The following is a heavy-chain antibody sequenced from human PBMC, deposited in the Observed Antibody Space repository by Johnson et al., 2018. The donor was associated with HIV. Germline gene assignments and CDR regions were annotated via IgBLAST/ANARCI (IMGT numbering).Heavy chain of an antibody. D-gene: IGHD2-2*01. V-gene: IGHV3-30-3*01. CDR3: ARDLYPFGPMQAFGI. CDR1: GFTFSSYA. CDR2: ISYDGSNK. Sequence: QVQLVESGGGVVQPGRSLRLSCAASGFTFSSYAMHWVRQAPGKGLEWVAIISYDGSNKYYADSVKGRFTISRDNSKNTLYLQMNSLRAEDTAVYYCARDLYPFGPMQAFGIWGQGTMVTVSS. J-gene: IGHJ3*02.